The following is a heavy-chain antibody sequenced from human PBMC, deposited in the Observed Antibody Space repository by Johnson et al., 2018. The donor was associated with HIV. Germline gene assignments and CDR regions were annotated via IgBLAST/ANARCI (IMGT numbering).Heavy chain of an antibody. CDR1: GFTFSSYA. Sequence: EVQLVESWGGVVQPGRSLRLSCAASGFTFSSYAMSWVRQAPGKGLEWVSAISGSGGSTYYADSVKGRFTISRDNSKNTLYLQMNSLRAEDTAVYYCATGKYSGSYYTANDAFDIWGQGTMVTVSS. CDR2: ISGSGGST. CDR3: ATGKYSGSYYTANDAFDI. D-gene: IGHD1-26*01. J-gene: IGHJ3*02. V-gene: IGHV3-23*04.